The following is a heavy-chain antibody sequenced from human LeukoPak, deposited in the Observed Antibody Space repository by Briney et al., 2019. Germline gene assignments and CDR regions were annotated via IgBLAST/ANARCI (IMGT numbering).Heavy chain of an antibody. V-gene: IGHV4-59*01. CDR1: GFIFSDYY. Sequence: LRLSCAASGFIFSDYYMGWIRQPPGKGLEWIGYIYYSGSTNYNPSLKSRVTISVDTSKNQFSLKLSSVTAADTAVYYCARVARSYDYWGQGTLVTVSS. CDR2: IYYSGST. CDR3: ARVARSYDY. D-gene: IGHD1-26*01. J-gene: IGHJ4*02.